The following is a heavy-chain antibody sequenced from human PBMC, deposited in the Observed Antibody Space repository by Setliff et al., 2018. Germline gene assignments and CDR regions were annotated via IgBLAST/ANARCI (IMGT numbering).Heavy chain of an antibody. J-gene: IGHJ4*02. D-gene: IGHD1-26*01. CDR3: ARDNTMVGATDY. Sequence: PSETLSLTCTVSGGSISSGTYYWSWIRQPAGKGLEWIGRIYTSGSTYYNPSLKSRVTISVDTSKNQFSLKLRSVTAADTAVYFCARDNTMVGATDYWGLGTLVTVSS. CDR1: GGSISSGTYY. CDR2: IYTSGST. V-gene: IGHV4-61*02.